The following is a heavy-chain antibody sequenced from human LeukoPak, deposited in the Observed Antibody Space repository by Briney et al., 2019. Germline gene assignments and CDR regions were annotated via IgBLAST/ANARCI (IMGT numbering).Heavy chain of an antibody. D-gene: IGHD2-2*01. CDR1: GFTFSSYE. CDR2: ISSSGSTI. CDR3: AREASHINSFDC. J-gene: IGHJ4*02. Sequence: GGSLRLSCAASGFTFSSYEMNWVRQAPGKGLEWVSYISSSGSTIYYADYVKGRFTISRDNAKNSLYLQMNSLRAEDTAVYYCAREASHINSFDCWGQGTLVTVSS. V-gene: IGHV3-48*03.